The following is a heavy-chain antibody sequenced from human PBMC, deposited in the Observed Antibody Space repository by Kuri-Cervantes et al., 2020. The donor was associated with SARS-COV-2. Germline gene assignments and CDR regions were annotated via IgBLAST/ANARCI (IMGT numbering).Heavy chain of an antibody. D-gene: IGHD2-15*01. CDR3: AHRQNGIWGPYFDY. J-gene: IGHJ4*02. Sequence: SGPTLVKPTQTLTLTCTFSGFSLSTSGVGVGWIRQPPGKALEWLALIYWDDDKRYGPSLKSRLTITKDTSKNQVVLTMANMDPVDTATYCCAHRQNGIWGPYFDYWGQGTLVTVSS. CDR2: IYWDDDK. CDR1: GFSLSTSGVG. V-gene: IGHV2-5*05.